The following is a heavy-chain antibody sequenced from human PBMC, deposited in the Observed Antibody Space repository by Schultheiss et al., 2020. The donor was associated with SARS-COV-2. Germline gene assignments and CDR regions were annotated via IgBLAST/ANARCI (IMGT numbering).Heavy chain of an antibody. CDR3: ARETTIAARSWFDP. CDR1: GFTFDDYA. D-gene: IGHD6-6*01. V-gene: IGHV3-9*01. Sequence: GGSLRLSCAASGFTFDDYAMHWVRQAPGKGLEWVSGISWNSGSIGYADSVKGRFTISRDNAKNSLYLQMNSLRDEDTAVYYCARETTIAARSWFDPWGQGTLVTVSS. J-gene: IGHJ5*02. CDR2: ISWNSGSI.